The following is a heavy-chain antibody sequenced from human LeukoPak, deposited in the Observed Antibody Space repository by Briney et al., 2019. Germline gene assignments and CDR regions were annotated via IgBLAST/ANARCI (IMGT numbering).Heavy chain of an antibody. D-gene: IGHD5-18*01. CDR3: ARHEDSYGYGGRYYYYGMDV. Sequence: GESLKISCKGSGYGFSTYWIGWVRQMPGKGLEYMGIIYPGESDIRYSPSFQGQVTISADKSKSTAYLEWSNLKASDTAIYYYARHEDSYGYGGRYYYYGMDVWGQGTTVTVSS. J-gene: IGHJ6*02. CDR1: GYGFSTYW. CDR2: IYPGESDI. V-gene: IGHV5-51*01.